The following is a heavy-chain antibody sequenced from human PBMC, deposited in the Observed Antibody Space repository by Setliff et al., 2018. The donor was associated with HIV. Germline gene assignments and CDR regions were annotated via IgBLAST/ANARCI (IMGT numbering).Heavy chain of an antibody. CDR2: ISGSGGST. V-gene: IGHV3-23*01. Sequence: GGSLRLSCAASGFTFSSYAMSWVRQAPGKGLEWVSTISGSGGSTYYADSVKGRFTISRDNSKTTLYLQMNSLRAEDTAVYYCARDERWLQFYFYYYYMDVWGKGTTVTVSS. J-gene: IGHJ6*03. D-gene: IGHD5-12*01. CDR3: ARDERWLQFYFYYYYMDV. CDR1: GFTFSSYA.